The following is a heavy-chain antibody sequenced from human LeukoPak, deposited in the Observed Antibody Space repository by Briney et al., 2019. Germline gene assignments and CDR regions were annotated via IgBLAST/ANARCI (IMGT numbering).Heavy chain of an antibody. J-gene: IGHJ4*02. D-gene: IGHD6-19*01. CDR3: ANTMYSSAWSPFDY. CDR2: IQYDGNKR. Sequence: PGGSLRLSCAAPTFTFSSYGMHWVRQAPGKGLEWVAFIQYDGNKRYNADSVKGRFTISRDNSKNTLYLQMNSLRPEDTAIYYCANTMYSSAWSPFDYWGRGTLVTVSS. V-gene: IGHV3-30*02. CDR1: TFTFSSYG.